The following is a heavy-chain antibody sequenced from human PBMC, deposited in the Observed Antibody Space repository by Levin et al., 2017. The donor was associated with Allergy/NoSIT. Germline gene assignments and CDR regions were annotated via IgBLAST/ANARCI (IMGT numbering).Heavy chain of an antibody. CDR2: IYYSGRT. V-gene: IGHV4-61*01. Sequence: SETLSLTCTVSGGSVSSGSYYWSWIRQPPGKGLEWIGYIYYSGRTNYNPSLKRRVTISVDTSKNQFSLKLSSVTAADTAVYYCARGYGSRGPPKDYWGQGTLVTVSS. CDR3: ARGYGSRGPPKDY. J-gene: IGHJ4*02. D-gene: IGHD3-16*01. CDR1: GGSVSSGSYY.